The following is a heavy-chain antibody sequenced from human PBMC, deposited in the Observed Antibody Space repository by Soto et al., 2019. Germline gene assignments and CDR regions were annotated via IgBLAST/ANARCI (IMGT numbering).Heavy chain of an antibody. V-gene: IGHV1-24*01. Sequence: ASVKVSCEISGYTLTELSMHWVRQAPGKGLEWMGGFDPEDGETIYAQKFQGRVTMTEDTSTDTAYMELSSLRSEDTAVYYCATINHYYYGMDVWGQGTTVTVSS. CDR3: ATINHYYYGMDV. CDR1: GYTLTELS. J-gene: IGHJ6*02. CDR2: FDPEDGET.